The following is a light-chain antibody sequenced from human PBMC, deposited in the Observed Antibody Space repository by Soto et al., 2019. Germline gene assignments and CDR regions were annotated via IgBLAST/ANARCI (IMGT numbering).Light chain of an antibody. CDR1: QGTNNY. CDR3: QQLFSFPPT. V-gene: IGKV1-9*01. Sequence: DIQLTQSPSFLSASVGDRVTITCRASQGTNNYLAWYQQKPGKAPNLLIYVASTLQSGVPSRFSGSGSGTEFTLTISSLQPEDLGTYYCQQLFSFPPTFGQGTRLEIK. CDR2: VAS. J-gene: IGKJ5*01.